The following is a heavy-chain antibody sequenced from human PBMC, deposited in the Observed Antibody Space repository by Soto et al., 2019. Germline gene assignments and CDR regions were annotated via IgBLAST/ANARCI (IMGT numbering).Heavy chain of an antibody. V-gene: IGHV4-4*07. CDR1: CASIVGLY. Sequence: SLTCTVACASIVGLYGSWIRKTARKGLEWIGRIYATGTTDYNPSLKSRVMMSVDTSKKHFALKLRSVTAADTALYYRVRDGMRTCRALFASRGKGTSVPVFS. D-gene: IGHD1-1*01. J-gene: IGHJ5*02. CDR3: VRDGMRTCRALFAS. CDR2: IYATGTT.